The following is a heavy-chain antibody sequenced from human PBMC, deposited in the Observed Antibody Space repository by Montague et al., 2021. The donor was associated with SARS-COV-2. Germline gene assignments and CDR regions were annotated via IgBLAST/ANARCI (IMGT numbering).Heavy chain of an antibody. CDR2: IFPRGSA. Sequence: SETLSLTCTVSGGSITSFYWSWIRQSPGEGLEWIGDIFPRGSANYNPALKSRVTISVDTSQNLISLQMRSVTAGDTAVDDCARERRPTHGLLEWGVPRDHHYFYAMDVWGQGTTVIVSS. CDR3: ARERRPTHGLLEWGVPRDHHYFYAMDV. J-gene: IGHJ6*02. V-gene: IGHV4-59*01. D-gene: IGHD3-3*01. CDR1: GGSITSFY.